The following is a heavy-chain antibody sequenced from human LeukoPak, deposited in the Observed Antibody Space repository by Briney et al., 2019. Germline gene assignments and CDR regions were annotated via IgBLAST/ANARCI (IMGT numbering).Heavy chain of an antibody. J-gene: IGHJ6*03. D-gene: IGHD6-6*01. V-gene: IGHV4-34*01. CDR3: ARVSGSSSRRIPYYYYYYYMDV. CDR2: INHSGST. Sequence: PSESLSLTCAVYGGSFSGYYWSWIRQPPGKGLEWIGEINHSGSTNYNPSLKSRVTISVDTSKNQFSLKLSSVTAADTAVYYCARVSGSSSRRIPYYYYYYYMDVWGKGTTVTVSS. CDR1: GGSFSGYY.